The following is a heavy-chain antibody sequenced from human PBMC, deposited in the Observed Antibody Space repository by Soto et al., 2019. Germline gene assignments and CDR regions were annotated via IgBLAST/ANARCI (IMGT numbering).Heavy chain of an antibody. CDR3: ASGGYCVTTSCYKPGDY. CDR1: GGTFITYT. CDR2: VIPILGLA. Sequence: QVRLVQSGAEVKKPGSSVKVSCKASGGTFITYTISWVRQAPGQGLEWMGRVIPILGLADYAQNFQGRVTITADKSTSTTDMELSSLRSEDTAVYYCASGGYCVTTSCYKPGDYWGQGTLVTVSS. V-gene: IGHV1-69*02. D-gene: IGHD2-2*01. J-gene: IGHJ4*02.